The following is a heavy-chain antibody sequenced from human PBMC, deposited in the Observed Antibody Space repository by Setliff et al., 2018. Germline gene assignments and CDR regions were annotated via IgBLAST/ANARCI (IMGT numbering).Heavy chain of an antibody. V-gene: IGHV3-30*02. CDR2: TRLDGSSK. Sequence: PGGSLRLSCAASGFTFNMYGMHWVRQAPGEGLEWVAFTRLDGSSKYYADSVKGRFTISRDNSKNTLYLQMSSLRAEDSAIYYCAKDAYDSSGYGGHYFDYWGQGALVTVSS. J-gene: IGHJ4*02. CDR1: GFTFNMYG. D-gene: IGHD3-22*01. CDR3: AKDAYDSSGYGGHYFDY.